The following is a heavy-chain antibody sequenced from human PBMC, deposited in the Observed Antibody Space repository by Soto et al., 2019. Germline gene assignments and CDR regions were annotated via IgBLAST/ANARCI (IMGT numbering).Heavy chain of an antibody. V-gene: IGHV1-69*13. CDR3: AGYDLDIVAVGYYYYGMDV. CDR1: GGTFSSYA. J-gene: IGHJ6*02. CDR2: IIPIFGTA. Sequence: SSVKVSCKASGGTFSSYAISWVRQAPGQGLEWMGGIIPIFGTANYAQKFQGRVTITADESTSTAYMELSSLRSEDTAVYYCAGYDLDIVAVGYYYYGMDVWGQGTTVTVSS. D-gene: IGHD5-12*01.